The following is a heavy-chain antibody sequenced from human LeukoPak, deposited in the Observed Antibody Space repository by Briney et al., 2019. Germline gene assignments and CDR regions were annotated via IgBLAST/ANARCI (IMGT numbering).Heavy chain of an antibody. CDR3: ARVKLSYQLLLGFGY. CDR1: GGSISSGGYY. CDR2: IYYSGST. Sequence: PSQTLSLTCTVSGGSISSGGYYWSWIRQHPGKGLEWIGYIYYSGSTYYNPSLKSRVTISVDTSKNQFSLKLSSVTAADTAVYYCARVKLSYQLLLGFGYWGQGTLVTVSS. D-gene: IGHD2-2*01. V-gene: IGHV4-31*03. J-gene: IGHJ4*02.